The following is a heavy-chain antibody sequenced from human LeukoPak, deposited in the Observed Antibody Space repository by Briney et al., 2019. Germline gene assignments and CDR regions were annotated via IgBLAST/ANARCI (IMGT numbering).Heavy chain of an antibody. D-gene: IGHD3-16*01. Sequence: PGRSLRLSCAASGFTFISYTMHWVRQAPGKGLEWVALTSSDGEKYFADSVQGRFTISRDNSRNPVYLQLGSLRPDDTAVYYCARERGIRALYFDNWGQGTLVTVSS. CDR2: TSSDGEK. CDR1: GFTFISYT. CDR3: ARERGIRALYFDN. J-gene: IGHJ4*02. V-gene: IGHV3-30*04.